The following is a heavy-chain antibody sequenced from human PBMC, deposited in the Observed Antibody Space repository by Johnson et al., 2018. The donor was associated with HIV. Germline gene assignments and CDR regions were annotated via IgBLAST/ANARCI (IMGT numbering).Heavy chain of an antibody. J-gene: IGHJ3*02. Sequence: QVQLVESGGGLVKPGGSLRLSCVASGFTFSSAWMSWVRQAPGKGLDWVAVISYDGSNKYYADSVKGRFTISRDNSKNTVYLQMNSLRADDTAMYYCARAGAVGFDAFDIWGQGTMVTVSS. CDR1: GFTFSSAW. D-gene: IGHD6-19*01. CDR3: ARAGAVGFDAFDI. CDR2: ISYDGSNK. V-gene: IGHV3-30*03.